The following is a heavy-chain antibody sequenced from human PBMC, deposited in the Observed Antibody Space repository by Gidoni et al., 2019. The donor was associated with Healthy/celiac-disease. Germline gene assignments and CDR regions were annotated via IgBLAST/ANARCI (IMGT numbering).Heavy chain of an antibody. CDR1: RFTFRDYY. CDR3: ARDSRSAPGDY. CDR2: ISSSGSTI. Sequence: QVQLVESGGGLVKPGGSLRLDCAATRFTFRDYYMSWIRQAPGKGREWVSYISSSGSTIYYADSVKGRFTISRDNAKNSLYLQMNSLRAEDTAVYYCARDSRSAPGDYWGQGTLVTVSS. V-gene: IGHV3-11*01. D-gene: IGHD2-15*01. J-gene: IGHJ4*02.